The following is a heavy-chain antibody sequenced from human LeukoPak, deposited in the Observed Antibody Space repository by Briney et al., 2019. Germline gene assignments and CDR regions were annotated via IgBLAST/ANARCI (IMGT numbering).Heavy chain of an antibody. J-gene: IGHJ3*01. CDR1: GFTFSSYA. D-gene: IGHD3-22*01. V-gene: IGHV3-23*01. CDR3: ARRPRVIGGYYLGAFEA. Sequence: GGSLRLSCEASGFTFSSYAMTWVRQAPERGLEWVSAIGASGADTYYADSVKGRFTISRGNAKNTLYLHMTSLGAEDTAVYFCARRPRVIGGYYLGAFEAWGQGTTVTVSS. CDR2: IGASGADT.